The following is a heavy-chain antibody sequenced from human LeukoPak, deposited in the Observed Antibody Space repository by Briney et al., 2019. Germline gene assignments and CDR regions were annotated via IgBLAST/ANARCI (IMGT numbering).Heavy chain of an antibody. CDR1: GFTFTNYA. CDR2: IKASGGGT. CDR3: GRDPNGDYVGAFDFQR. Sequence: GGSLRLSCAASGFTFTNYAMTWVRQAPGKGLEWVSSIKASGGGTYYADSVKGRFTISRDNYRNSLYLQMNSLRTEDTAVYYCGRDPNGDYVGAFDFQRWGQGTLVTVSS. D-gene: IGHD4-17*01. V-gene: IGHV3-23*01. J-gene: IGHJ1*01.